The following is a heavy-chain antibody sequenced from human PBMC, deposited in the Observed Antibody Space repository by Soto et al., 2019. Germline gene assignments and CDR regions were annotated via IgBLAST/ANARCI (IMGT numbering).Heavy chain of an antibody. V-gene: IGHV3-48*01. CDR3: AREISSGYYSLGYYYGMDV. D-gene: IGHD3-22*01. CDR1: GFTFSSYA. Sequence: GGSLRLSCAVSGFTFSSYAMHWVRQAPGKGLEWVSYISSSSSTIYYADSVKGRFTISRDNAKNSLYLQMNSLRAEDTAVYYCAREISSGYYSLGYYYGMDVWGQGTTVIVSS. CDR2: ISSSSSTI. J-gene: IGHJ6*02.